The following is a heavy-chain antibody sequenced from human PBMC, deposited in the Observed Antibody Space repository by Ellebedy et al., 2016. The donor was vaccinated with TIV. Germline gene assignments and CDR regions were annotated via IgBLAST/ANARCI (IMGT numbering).Heavy chain of an antibody. D-gene: IGHD3-16*01. J-gene: IGHJ3*01. V-gene: IGHV4-59*01. CDR2: LYYSVNT. CDR3: ARDHDYGKDV. Sequence: MPSETLSPTCTVPGASINSYYWSWIRQPPGEGLEWIGYLYYSVNTTYNPSLKGRATMSADTSKTQISLKLNSLTAADTAVYYSARDHDYGKDVWGPGIMVTVSS. CDR1: GASINSYY.